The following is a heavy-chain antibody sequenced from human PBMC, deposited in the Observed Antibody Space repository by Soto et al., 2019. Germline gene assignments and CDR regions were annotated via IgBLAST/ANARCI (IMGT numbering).Heavy chain of an antibody. CDR3: ARERSGWNYYYYYGMDV. CDR2: INPNSGGT. D-gene: IGHD6-19*01. CDR1: GYTFTGYY. V-gene: IGHV1-2*02. J-gene: IGHJ6*02. Sequence: ASVKVSCKASGYTFTGYYMHWVRQAPGQGLEWMGWINPNSGGTNYAQKFQGRVTMTRDTSISTAYMELSRLRSDDTAVYYCARERSGWNYYYYYGMDVWGQGTTVTVS.